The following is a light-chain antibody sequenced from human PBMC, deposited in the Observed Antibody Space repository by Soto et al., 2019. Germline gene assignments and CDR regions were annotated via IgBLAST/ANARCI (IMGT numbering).Light chain of an antibody. CDR1: QTIDNL. J-gene: IGKJ2*01. CDR3: QRSYNSPYT. V-gene: IGKV1-39*01. Sequence: DIEMTHSPSPLSASVGDRVIITCRASQTIDNLLDWYQQKPGKAPKLLIYSASSLQSDVPSRFRGSGSGTDFTLTVSSLQPEDFATYYCQRSYNSPYTFGRGTNLE. CDR2: SAS.